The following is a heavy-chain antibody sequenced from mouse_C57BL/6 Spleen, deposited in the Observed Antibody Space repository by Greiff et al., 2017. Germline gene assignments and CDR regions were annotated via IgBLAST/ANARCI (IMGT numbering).Heavy chain of an antibody. Sequence: EVMLVESGGDLVKPGGSLKLSCAASGFTFSSYGMSWVRQTPDQRLEWVATISSGGSYTYYPASVKGRFTISSDNAKNTLYLQRSSLKSEYTAMYYCARHWGTVTVVASYSFDYWGQGTTLTVSS. CDR2: ISSGGSYT. CDR1: GFTFSSYG. V-gene: IGHV5-6*01. J-gene: IGHJ2*01. D-gene: IGHD1-1*01. CDR3: ARHWGTVTVVASYSFDY.